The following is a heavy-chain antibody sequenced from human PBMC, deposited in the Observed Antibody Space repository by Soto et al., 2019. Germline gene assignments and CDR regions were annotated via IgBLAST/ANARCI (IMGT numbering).Heavy chain of an antibody. CDR1: GFTFSSYG. CDR2: IWYDGSNK. J-gene: IGHJ4*02. V-gene: IGHV3-33*01. CDR3: ARDPSGIAAAGTLDY. Sequence: GGSLRLSCAASGFTFSSYGMHWVRQAPGKGLEWVAVIWYDGSNKYYADSVKGRFTISRDNSKNTLYLQMNSLRAEDTAVYYCARDPSGIAAAGTLDYWGQGTLVTVSS. D-gene: IGHD6-13*01.